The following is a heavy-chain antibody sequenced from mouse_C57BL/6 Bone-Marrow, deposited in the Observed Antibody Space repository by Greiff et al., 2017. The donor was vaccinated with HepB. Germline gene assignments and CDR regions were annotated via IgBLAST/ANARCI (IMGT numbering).Heavy chain of an antibody. CDR1: GYTFTSYW. V-gene: IGHV1-50*01. D-gene: IGHD3-2*02. CDR3: ARGRLREDYFDD. CDR2: IDPSDSYP. Sequence: QVQLQQPGAELVKPGASVKLSCKASGYTFTSYWMQWVKQRPGQGLEWIGEIDPSDSYPNYNQKFKGKATLTVDTSSSTAYMPRSSLTSEDSAVYYCARGRLREDYFDDWGQGTTRTVSS. J-gene: IGHJ2*01.